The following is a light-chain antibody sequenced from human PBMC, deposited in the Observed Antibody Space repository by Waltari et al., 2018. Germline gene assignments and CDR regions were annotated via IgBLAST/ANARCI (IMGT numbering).Light chain of an antibody. CDR2: GAS. Sequence: EIVMTQSPPTLSVSPGERATPSCRASQSVSSNLAWYQQKPGQSPRLLIYGASIRATGIPVRFSGSGSGTEFTLTISSLQPEDFATYYCQQYNSHPYTFGQGTKLEIK. J-gene: IGKJ2*01. V-gene: IGKV3D-15*01. CDR1: QSVSSN. CDR3: QQYNSHPYT.